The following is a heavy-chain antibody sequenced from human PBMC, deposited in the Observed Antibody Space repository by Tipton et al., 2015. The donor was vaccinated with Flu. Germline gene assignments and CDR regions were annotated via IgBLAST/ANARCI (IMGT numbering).Heavy chain of an antibody. CDR1: GGSFSGYY. CDR2: INHSGST. CDR3: ARGLLWDVAGDDAFDI. J-gene: IGHJ3*02. Sequence: TLSLTCAVYGGSFSGYYWSWIRQPPGKGLEWIGEINHSGSTNYNPSLKSRVTISVDTSKNQFSLKLSSVTAADTAVYYCARGLLWDVAGDDAFDIWGQGTMVTVSS. D-gene: IGHD1-26*01. V-gene: IGHV4-34*01.